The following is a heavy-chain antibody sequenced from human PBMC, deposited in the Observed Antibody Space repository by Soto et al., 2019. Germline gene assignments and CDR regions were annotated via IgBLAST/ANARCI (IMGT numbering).Heavy chain of an antibody. J-gene: IGHJ4*02. D-gene: IGHD6-13*01. CDR1: GDSLNSGGYS. CDR2: IYYSGST. V-gene: IGHV4-30-2*01. Sequence: PLETLSLTCAVSGDSLNSGGYSWSWIRLPPRKGLEWIGYIYYSGSTHYKSSLQSRVTMSLDRSKNEFSLRLNAVTAADTAVYYCARNRVGSSWYVDYWGQGIQVTVSS. CDR3: ARNRVGSSWYVDY.